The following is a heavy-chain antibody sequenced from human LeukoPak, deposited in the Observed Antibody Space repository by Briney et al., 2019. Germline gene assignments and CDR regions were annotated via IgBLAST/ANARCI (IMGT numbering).Heavy chain of an antibody. CDR1: GFTFSSYA. D-gene: IGHD5-18*01. Sequence: GRSLRLSCAASGFTFSSYAMHWVRQAPGKGLESVAVISYDGSNKYYADSVKGRFTISRDNSKNTLYLQMNSLRAEDTAVYYCARDSQGYSYADGAFDIWGQGTMVTVSS. CDR2: ISYDGSNK. J-gene: IGHJ3*02. CDR3: ARDSQGYSYADGAFDI. V-gene: IGHV3-30-3*01.